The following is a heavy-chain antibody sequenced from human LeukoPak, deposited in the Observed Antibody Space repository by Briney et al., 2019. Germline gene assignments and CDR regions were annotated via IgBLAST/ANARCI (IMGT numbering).Heavy chain of an antibody. CDR2: IKPKSGAT. D-gene: IGHD3-3*01. J-gene: IGHJ4*02. CDR1: GYTFTCHF. Sequence: ASVKVSCEASGYTFTCHFMNWVRQAPEQGLEWMGWIKPKSGATAYAQKFQGRVTMTRDTAINTAYLELSSLTSDDTAVYYCARVREWEEISGAIPDYFDYWGQGTLSPSPQ. V-gene: IGHV1-2*02. CDR3: ARVREWEEISGAIPDYFDY.